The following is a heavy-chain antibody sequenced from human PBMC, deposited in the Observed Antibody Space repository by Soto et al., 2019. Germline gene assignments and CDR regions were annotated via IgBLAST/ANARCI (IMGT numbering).Heavy chain of an antibody. V-gene: IGHV4-4*07. CDR1: GGSIYTYS. J-gene: IGHJ4*02. Sequence: PSETLSLTCTVSGGSIYTYSWTWIRQPAGKGLEWIGHIYSSGSANYNPSLKSRVSMSVDTSKNQFSLKLNSVTAADTAVYYCATIVGANDYWGQGTLVTVSP. D-gene: IGHD1-26*01. CDR2: IYSSGSA. CDR3: ATIVGANDY.